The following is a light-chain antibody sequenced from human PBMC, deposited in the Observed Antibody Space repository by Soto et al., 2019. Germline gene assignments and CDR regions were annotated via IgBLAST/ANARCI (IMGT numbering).Light chain of an antibody. CDR2: DAS. CDR3: QQRSNWL. Sequence: ENVLTLSPATLSLCTGEPATLSCRASQSGSNYVAWYQQKPGQAPRVLIYDASNRATGIPARFSGSGSGTDFTLTISRLEPEDFAVYYCQQRSNWLFGPGTKVDI. V-gene: IGKV3-11*01. CDR1: QSGSNY. J-gene: IGKJ3*01.